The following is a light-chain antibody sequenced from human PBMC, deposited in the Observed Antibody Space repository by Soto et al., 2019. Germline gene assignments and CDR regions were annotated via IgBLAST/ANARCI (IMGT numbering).Light chain of an antibody. CDR3: QQYNTYPLT. Sequence: DIPMTQSPSTLSASVGDRVTITCRASQSFFRWLAWYQHKPGRAPKLLIYDVSDLQSGVSSRFSGSGGGTEFTLTISNLQPDDFATYYCQQYNTYPLTFGGGTKVEV. CDR2: DVS. CDR1: QSFFRW. J-gene: IGKJ4*01. V-gene: IGKV1-5*01.